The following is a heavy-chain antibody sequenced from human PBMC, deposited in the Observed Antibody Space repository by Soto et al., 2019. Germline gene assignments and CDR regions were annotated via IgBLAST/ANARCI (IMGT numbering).Heavy chain of an antibody. D-gene: IGHD2-2*01. CDR2: IKEDGSEK. Sequence: LRLSCAASGFTFSTYWMIWVRQAPGKGLEWVANIKEDGSEKYYVDSVKGRFTISRDNAKNSLYLQMNSLRAEDTAVYYCARGYARSDYWGQGALVTVSS. CDR1: GFTFSTYW. V-gene: IGHV3-7*03. CDR3: ARGYARSDY. J-gene: IGHJ4*02.